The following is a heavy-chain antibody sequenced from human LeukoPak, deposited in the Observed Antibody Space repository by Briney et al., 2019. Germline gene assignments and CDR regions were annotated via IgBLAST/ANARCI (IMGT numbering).Heavy chain of an antibody. CDR3: ARDTVGATRRGFFDY. Sequence: ASVKVSCKASGYTFTSYGISWVRQAPGQGLEWMGWISAYNGNTNYAQKLQGRVTMTTDTSTSTAYMELRSLRSDGTAVYYCARDTVGATRRGFFDYWGQGTLVTVSS. CDR1: GYTFTSYG. V-gene: IGHV1-18*01. D-gene: IGHD1-26*01. J-gene: IGHJ4*02. CDR2: ISAYNGNT.